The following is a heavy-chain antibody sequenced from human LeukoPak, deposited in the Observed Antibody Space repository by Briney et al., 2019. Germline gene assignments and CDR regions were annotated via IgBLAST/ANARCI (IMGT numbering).Heavy chain of an antibody. Sequence: GGSLRLSCAASGFTFSSYAMTWVRQAPGKGLEWVSAISGSDDRTYYADSLKGRFTISRDNSKNTLYLQMNTLRVEDTAVYHCAKGTTKWELYDYWGQGTLVTVSS. V-gene: IGHV3-23*01. CDR2: ISGSDDRT. CDR3: AKGTTKWELYDY. CDR1: GFTFSSYA. J-gene: IGHJ4*02. D-gene: IGHD1-26*01.